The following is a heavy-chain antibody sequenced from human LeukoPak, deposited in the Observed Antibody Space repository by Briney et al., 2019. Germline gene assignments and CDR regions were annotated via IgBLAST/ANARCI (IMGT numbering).Heavy chain of an antibody. D-gene: IGHD4-17*01. V-gene: IGHV4-30-2*01. CDR2: IYHSGST. CDR3: ARESRDDGDNRGRFFDY. CDR1: GGSISSGGYS. J-gene: IGHJ4*02. Sequence: SETLSLTCAVSGGSISSGGYSWSWIRQPPGKGLEWIGYIYHSGSTYYNPSLKSRVTMSVDTSTNQFSLKLISVTAADTAIYYCARESRDDGDNRGRFFDYWGQGTLVTVSS.